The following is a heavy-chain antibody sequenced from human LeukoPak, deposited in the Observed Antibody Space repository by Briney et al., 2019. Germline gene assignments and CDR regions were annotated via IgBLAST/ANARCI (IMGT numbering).Heavy chain of an antibody. J-gene: IGHJ6*02. CDR2: INSDGSST. CDR3: ARSSGWLQGMDV. V-gene: IGHV3-74*01. CDR1: GFTFSSYA. D-gene: IGHD6-19*01. Sequence: GGSLRLSCAASGFTFSSYAMSWVRQAPGKGLVWVSRINSDGSSTSYADSVKGRFTISRDNAKNTLYLQMNSLRAEDTAVYYCARSSGWLQGMDVWGQGTTVTVSS.